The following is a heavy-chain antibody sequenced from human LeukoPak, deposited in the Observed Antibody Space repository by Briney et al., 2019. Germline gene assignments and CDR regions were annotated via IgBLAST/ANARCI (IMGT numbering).Heavy chain of an antibody. CDR2: ISSSGSTI. CDR1: RFTFSDYY. CDR3: ARGGSWFGELKGRYYYYGMDV. J-gene: IGHJ6*02. D-gene: IGHD3-10*01. V-gene: IGHV3-11*01. Sequence: PGGSLRLSCAASRFTFSDYYMSWIRQAPAKGLEWVSYISSSGSTIYYADSVKGRFTISRDNAKNSLYLQMNSLRAEDTAVYYCARGGSWFGELKGRYYYYGMDVWGQGTTVTVSS.